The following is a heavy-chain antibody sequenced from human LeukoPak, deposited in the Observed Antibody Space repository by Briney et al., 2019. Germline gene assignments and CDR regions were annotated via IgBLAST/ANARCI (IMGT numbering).Heavy chain of an antibody. Sequence: SETLSLTCTVSGFSISSGHYWDWVWQPAGAGLEWIGSVYQSGTTYYNPSLKSRVTTSVDMSKNQFSLRLRPVTAADTAVYYCARIFIRNGYSSYFDCWGQGTLVTVSS. D-gene: IGHD5-18*01. CDR3: ARIFIRNGYSSYFDC. V-gene: IGHV4-38-2*02. CDR2: VYQSGTT. CDR1: GFSISSGHY. J-gene: IGHJ4*02.